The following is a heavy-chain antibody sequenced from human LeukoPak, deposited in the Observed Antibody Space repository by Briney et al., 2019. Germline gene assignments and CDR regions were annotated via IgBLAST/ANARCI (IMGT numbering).Heavy chain of an antibody. V-gene: IGHV3-33*06. Sequence: GGSLRLSCAASGFTFSSYGMHWVRQAPGKRLEWVAVIWYDGSNKYYADSVKGRFTISRDNSKNTLYLQMHSLRAEDTAVYYCAKDRRELLYNLDYWGQGTLVTVSS. D-gene: IGHD1-26*01. CDR1: GFTFSSYG. J-gene: IGHJ4*02. CDR2: IWYDGSNK. CDR3: AKDRRELLYNLDY.